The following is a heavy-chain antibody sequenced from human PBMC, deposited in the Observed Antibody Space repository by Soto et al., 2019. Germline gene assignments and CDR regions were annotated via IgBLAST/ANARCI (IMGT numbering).Heavy chain of an antibody. CDR1: GYSFTSYW. CDR2: IYPGDSDT. J-gene: IGHJ6*03. V-gene: IGHV5-51*01. Sequence: LGESLKISCKGSGYSFTSYWIGWVRQMPGKGLEWMGIIYPGDSDTRYSPSFQGQVTISADKSISTAYLQWSSLKASDTAMYYCARHFYGDYPWDYYYYMDVWGKGTTVTVSS. CDR3: ARHFYGDYPWDYYYYMDV. D-gene: IGHD4-17*01.